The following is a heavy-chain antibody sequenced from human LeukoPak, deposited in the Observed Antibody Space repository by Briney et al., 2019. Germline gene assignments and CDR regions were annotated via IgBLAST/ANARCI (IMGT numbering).Heavy chain of an antibody. J-gene: IGHJ4*02. D-gene: IGHD5-12*01. CDR2: ISGSGGST. CDR1: GFTFSSYA. Sequence: PGGSLRLSCAASGFTFSSYAMSWVRQAPGKGLEGVSAISGSGGSTYYADSVKGRFTISRDNAKNSLYLQMNSLRAEDTAVYYCVRAGYSGYDWPFDYWGQGTLVTVSS. V-gene: IGHV3-23*01. CDR3: VRAGYSGYDWPFDY.